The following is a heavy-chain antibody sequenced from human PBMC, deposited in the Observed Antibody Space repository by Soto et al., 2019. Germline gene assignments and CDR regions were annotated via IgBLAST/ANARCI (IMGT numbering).Heavy chain of an antibody. CDR3: AKGGAIVAAGTRVYLYNAMDV. Sequence: QVQLVQSGTEVKRPGDSVKVSCKASGYTFTCYYVHWVRQAPGQGLEWMGWINPNSGDTYLAQRFQGRVTMNRDTSIGTAYMELRGLTSDDTAEYYCAKGGAIVAAGTRVYLYNAMDVW. CDR2: INPNSGDT. J-gene: IGHJ6*01. V-gene: IGHV1-2*02. CDR1: GYTFTCYY. D-gene: IGHD1-26*01.